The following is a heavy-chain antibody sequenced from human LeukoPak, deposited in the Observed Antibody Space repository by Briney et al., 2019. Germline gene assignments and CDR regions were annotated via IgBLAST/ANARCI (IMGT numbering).Heavy chain of an antibody. CDR3: ARQTWYYDILTGYYVRYFDY. D-gene: IGHD3-9*01. J-gene: IGHJ4*02. CDR2: IYHSGST. CDR1: GYSISSGYY. Sequence: SETLSLTCAVSGYSISSGYYWGWIRQPPGKGLEWIGSIYHSGSTYYKPSLKSRVTISVDTSKNQFSLKLSSVTAADTAVYYCARQTWYYDILTGYYVRYFDYWGQGTLVTVSS. V-gene: IGHV4-38-2*01.